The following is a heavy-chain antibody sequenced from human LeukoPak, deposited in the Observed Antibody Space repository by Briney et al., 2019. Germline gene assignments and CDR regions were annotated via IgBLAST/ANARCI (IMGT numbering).Heavy chain of an antibody. CDR3: ARISTIVGATAPFDY. V-gene: IGHV3-7*01. J-gene: IGHJ4*02. CDR1: GFTVSSYW. CDR2: IKQDGSEK. Sequence: GGSLRLSCAASGFTVSSYWMSWVRQAPGKGLEWVANIKQDGSEKYYVDSVKGRFTISRDNAKNSLYLQMNSLRAEDTAVYYCARISTIVGATAPFDYWGQGTLVTVSS. D-gene: IGHD1-26*01.